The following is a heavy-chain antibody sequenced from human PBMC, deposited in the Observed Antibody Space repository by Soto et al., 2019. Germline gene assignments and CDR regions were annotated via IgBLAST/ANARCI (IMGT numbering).Heavy chain of an antibody. CDR1: GGSLRNSV. V-gene: IGHV1-69*01. CDR3: ARLGHPGH. J-gene: IGHJ4*02. CDR2: VIPILGTA. Sequence: QVQLVQSGAXXKKPGSSVKVSCTASGGSLRNSVISWVRQAPAQRLEWMGGVIPILGTANYAQKFQGRVTMTADEATSTAYMDLSSLSPDDTAVYYCARLGHPGHWGPGTLVIVSS.